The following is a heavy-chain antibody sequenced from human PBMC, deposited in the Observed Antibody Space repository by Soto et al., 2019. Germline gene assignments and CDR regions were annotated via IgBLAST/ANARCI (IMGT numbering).Heavy chain of an antibody. CDR3: ARERYQVISDGMDV. V-gene: IGHV1-2*02. CDR1: GYTFTGYY. Sequence: ASVKVSCKASGYTFTGYYIHWVREAPGQGLEWMGWINPQTGGTSYAQKFQGRVTLSRDTSINTAYLELSRLTFDDAAVYFCARERYQVISDGMDVWGQVNTVTVSS. CDR2: INPQTGGT. D-gene: IGHD2-2*01. J-gene: IGHJ6*02.